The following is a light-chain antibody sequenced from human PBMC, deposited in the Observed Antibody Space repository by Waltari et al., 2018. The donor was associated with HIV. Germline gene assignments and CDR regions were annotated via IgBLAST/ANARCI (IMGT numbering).Light chain of an antibody. CDR2: EVS. V-gene: IGLV2-14*01. CDR1: SSDVGGYNY. Sequence: QSALTQPASVSGSPGQSITISCTGTSSDVGGYNYVSWYQQHPGKAPKRMIYEVSNRPSGVSNRFSGSKSGNTASLTISVLQAEDEADYYCSSYTSSSTLYVFGTGTKVTVL. J-gene: IGLJ1*01. CDR3: SSYTSSSTLYV.